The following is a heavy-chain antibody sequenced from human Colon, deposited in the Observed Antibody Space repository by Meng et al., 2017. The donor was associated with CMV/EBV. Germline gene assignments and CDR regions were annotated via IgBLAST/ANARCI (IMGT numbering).Heavy chain of an antibody. Sequence: GESLKISCAASGFTFSSFAMTWVRQAPGKGLEWVSTIDSSDRTYYADSVKRRFTISRDNSMNTLHLQMNSLRAEDTAVYYCAKSLVDTAMDLDEWSQETLVTVSS. J-gene: IGHJ4*02. D-gene: IGHD5-18*01. CDR3: AKSLVDTAMDLDE. CDR1: GFTFSSFA. V-gene: IGHV3-23*01. CDR2: IDSSDRT.